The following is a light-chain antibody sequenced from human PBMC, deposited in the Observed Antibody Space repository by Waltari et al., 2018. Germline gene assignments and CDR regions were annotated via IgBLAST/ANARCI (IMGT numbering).Light chain of an antibody. Sequence: DIVMTQSPDSLAVSLGERATINCKSTQSLLNTANNKYYFVWYQQKPVRHPPVLIYWGSTRESGVPARFSGSGSGTDFNLTITSLQGEDVAVYYCLQYHDIPYTFGQGTKVEIK. CDR3: LQYHDIPYT. CDR2: WGS. J-gene: IGKJ2*01. CDR1: QSLLNTANNKYY. V-gene: IGKV4-1*01.